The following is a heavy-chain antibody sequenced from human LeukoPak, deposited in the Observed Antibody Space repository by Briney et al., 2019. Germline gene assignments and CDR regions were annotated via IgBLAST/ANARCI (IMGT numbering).Heavy chain of an antibody. V-gene: IGHV3-30*18. CDR3: AKKRGVAAAYFDY. CDR1: GFTFSSYG. J-gene: IGHJ4*02. CDR2: ISYDGSNK. D-gene: IGHD6-19*01. Sequence: QPGRSLRLSCAASGFTFSSYGMHWVGQAPGKGLEWVAVISYDGSNKYYADSVKGRFTISRDNSKNTLYLQMNSLRAEDTAVYYCAKKRGVAAAYFDYWGQGTLVTVSS.